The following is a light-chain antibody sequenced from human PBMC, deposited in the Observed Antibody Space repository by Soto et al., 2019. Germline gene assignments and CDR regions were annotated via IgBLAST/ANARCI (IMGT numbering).Light chain of an antibody. J-gene: IGKJ1*01. CDR2: GAS. CDR1: QTISGNY. Sequence: ESVLTQSPGTLSLSPGEGATLSCRASQTISGNYLAWYQQKPGQAPRLLIYGASNRATGIPDRFSGSGSGTDFTLTISRLEPEYFAVYFCHQYGASRAFGQGTRVETK. V-gene: IGKV3-20*01. CDR3: HQYGASRA.